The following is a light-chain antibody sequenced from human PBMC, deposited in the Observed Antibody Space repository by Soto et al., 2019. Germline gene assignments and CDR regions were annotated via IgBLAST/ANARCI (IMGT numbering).Light chain of an antibody. V-gene: IGKV3-15*01. CDR3: QQYNNWPLTYT. CDR1: QSVSSN. Sequence: EIVMTQSPATLSVSPGERATLSCRASQSVSSNLAWYQQKPGQAPRLLIYGASTRATGIPARFSGSGSGTDSTLTIISLQSEDVAVYYCQQYNNWPLTYTFGQGTKLEIK. CDR2: GAS. J-gene: IGKJ2*01.